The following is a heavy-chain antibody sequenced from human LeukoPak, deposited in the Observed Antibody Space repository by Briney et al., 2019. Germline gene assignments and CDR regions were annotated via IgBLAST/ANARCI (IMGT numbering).Heavy chain of an antibody. CDR2: IYYSGST. Sequence: PSETLSLACTVSGGSISSYFWSWLRRPPGKGLEWIGYIYYSGSTNYNPSLKSRVTISVDTSKNQFSLKLSSVTAADTAVYYCARQGSYCRGGSCYFHYGMDVWGQGTTVTVSS. V-gene: IGHV4-59*08. CDR3: ARQGSYCRGGSCYFHYGMDV. D-gene: IGHD2-15*01. J-gene: IGHJ6*02. CDR1: GGSISSYF.